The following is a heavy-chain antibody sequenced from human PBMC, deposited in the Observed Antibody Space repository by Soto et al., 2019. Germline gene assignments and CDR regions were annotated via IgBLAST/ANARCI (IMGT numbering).Heavy chain of an antibody. CDR1: GFTFSSYG. CDR3: AKDQAAAGTEYFHH. V-gene: IGHV3-30*18. D-gene: IGHD6-13*01. J-gene: IGHJ1*01. CDR2: ISYDGSNK. Sequence: GGSLRLSCAASGFTFSSYGMHWVRQAPGKGLEWVAVISYDGSNKYYADSVKGRFTISRDNSKNTLYLQMNSLRAEDTALYYCAKDQAAAGTEYFHHWGQGTLVTVSS.